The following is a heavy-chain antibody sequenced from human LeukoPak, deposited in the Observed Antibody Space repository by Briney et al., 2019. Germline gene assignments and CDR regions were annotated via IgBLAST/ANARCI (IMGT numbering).Heavy chain of an antibody. CDR2: ISGSGGST. CDR1: GFTFSSYA. Sequence: GGSLRLSCAAYGFTFSSYAISWVRQAPGKGLEWVSAISGSGGSTSYADSVKGRFTISRDNSKNTLYLQVNSLRAEDTAVYYCAKMLDDSSGSTPAYFDYWGQGTLVTVSS. J-gene: IGHJ4*02. CDR3: AKMLDDSSGSTPAYFDY. V-gene: IGHV3-23*01. D-gene: IGHD3-22*01.